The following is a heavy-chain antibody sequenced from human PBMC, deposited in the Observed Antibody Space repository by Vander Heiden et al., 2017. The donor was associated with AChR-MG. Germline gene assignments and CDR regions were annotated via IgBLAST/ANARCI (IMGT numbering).Heavy chain of an antibody. CDR1: GGSFSGYS. Sequence: QVQLQQWGAGLLKPSETLSLTCAVYGGSFSGYSWGWIRQPPGKGLEGIGEINHSGSTNCNPSLKSRVTISVDTSKTQFSLRLSSVTAADTAVYYCARAYGDYWRGNTDAFNIWGQGTMVTVSS. CDR2: INHSGST. J-gene: IGHJ3*02. V-gene: IGHV4-34*01. CDR3: ARAYGDYWRGNTDAFNI. D-gene: IGHD4-17*01.